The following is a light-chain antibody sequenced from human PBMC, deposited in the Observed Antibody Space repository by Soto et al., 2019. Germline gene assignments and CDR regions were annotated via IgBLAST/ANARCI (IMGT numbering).Light chain of an antibody. CDR1: NIGSKS. Sequence: SYELPQPPSVSVAPGKTARITCGGNNIGSKSVHWYQQKPGQAPVLVIYYDSDRPSGITERFSGSKIWNTATLTIIRVEAGDEADYYCQVWDSSSDHPVFGGGTK. CDR2: YDS. V-gene: IGLV3-21*04. J-gene: IGLJ2*01. CDR3: QVWDSSSDHPV.